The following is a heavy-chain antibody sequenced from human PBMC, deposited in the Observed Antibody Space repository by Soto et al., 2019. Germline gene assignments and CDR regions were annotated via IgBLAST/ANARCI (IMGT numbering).Heavy chain of an antibody. CDR2: ISAYNGNT. Sequence: QFQLVQSGAEVKKPGASVKVSCKASGYTFTNFGITWVRQAPGQGLEWMGWISAYNGNTNYAQNIQGRVTMTTDTSTSLGHMELRSTAADDSVVYYSASGGTPMDVWGQGTMVTVSS. J-gene: IGHJ6*02. D-gene: IGHD3-16*01. V-gene: IGHV1-18*01. CDR3: ASGGTPMDV. CDR1: GYTFTNFG.